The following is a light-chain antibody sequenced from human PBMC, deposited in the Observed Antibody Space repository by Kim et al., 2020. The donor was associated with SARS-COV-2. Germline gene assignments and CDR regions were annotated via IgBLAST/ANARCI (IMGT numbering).Light chain of an antibody. Sequence: EIVMTQSPATLSVSPGERATLSCRASQSVSSNLAWYQQKPGQAPRLLIYGASTMATGIPARFSGSGSGTEFTLTISSLQSEDFAVYYCQQYNNWPSYTFGQGSKLEI. CDR2: GAS. CDR3: QQYNNWPSYT. CDR1: QSVSSN. J-gene: IGKJ2*01. V-gene: IGKV3-15*01.